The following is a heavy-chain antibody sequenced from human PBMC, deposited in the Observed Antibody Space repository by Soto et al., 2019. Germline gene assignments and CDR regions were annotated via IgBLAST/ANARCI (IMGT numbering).Heavy chain of an antibody. Sequence: SVKVSCKASGGTFSSYAISWVRQAPGQGLEWMGGIIPIFGTANYAQKFQGRVTITADKSTSTAYMELSSLRSEDTAVYYCARAPDTYDSSGYFDYWGQGTLVTVPQ. CDR2: IIPIFGTA. D-gene: IGHD3-22*01. V-gene: IGHV1-69*06. CDR3: ARAPDTYDSSGYFDY. CDR1: GGTFSSYA. J-gene: IGHJ4*02.